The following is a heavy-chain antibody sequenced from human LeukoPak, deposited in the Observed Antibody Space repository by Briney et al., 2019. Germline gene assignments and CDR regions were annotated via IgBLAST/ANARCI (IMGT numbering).Heavy chain of an antibody. CDR3: ARTEYCSSTSCHRNLEINWFDP. CDR1: GYTFTSYY. J-gene: IGHJ5*02. CDR2: INPSGGST. Sequence: GASVKVSCKASGYTFTSYYMHWVRRAPGQGLEWMGIINPSGGSTSYAQKFQGRVTMTRDTSTSTVYMELSSLRSEDTAVYYCARTEYCSSTSCHRNLEINWFDPWGQGTPVTVSS. V-gene: IGHV1-46*01. D-gene: IGHD2-2*01.